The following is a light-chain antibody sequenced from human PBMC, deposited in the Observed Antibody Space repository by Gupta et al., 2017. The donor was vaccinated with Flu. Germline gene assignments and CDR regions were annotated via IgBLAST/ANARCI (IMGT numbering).Light chain of an antibody. V-gene: IGKV1-9*01. Sequence: DIQLTQSPSFLSASVGDRVTITCRASQGISTSLAWYQQKPGKAPKLLIFAASTLQSGVPSRFSGSGSGTEFTLTISSRQPEDFATYYCQHVNSYPIAFGRGTEVEIK. CDR3: QHVNSYPIA. CDR2: AAS. J-gene: IGKJ1*01. CDR1: QGISTS.